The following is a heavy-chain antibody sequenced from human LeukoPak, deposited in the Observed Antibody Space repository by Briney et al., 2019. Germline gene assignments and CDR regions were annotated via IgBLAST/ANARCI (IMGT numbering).Heavy chain of an antibody. CDR1: GGSFSGYY. CDR2: INHSGST. D-gene: IGHD5-18*01. V-gene: IGHV4-34*01. Sequence: PSETLSLTCAVYGGSFSGYYWSWIRQPPGKGLEWIGEINHSGSTNYNPSLKSRVTMSVDTSKNQFSLKLSSVTAADTAVYYCARTVKYSYGYSWFDYWGQGTLVTVSS. J-gene: IGHJ4*02. CDR3: ARTVKYSYGYSWFDY.